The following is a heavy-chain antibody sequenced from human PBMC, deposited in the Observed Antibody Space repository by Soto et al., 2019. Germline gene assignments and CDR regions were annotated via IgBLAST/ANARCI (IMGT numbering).Heavy chain of an antibody. CDR2: ISYDGSNK. J-gene: IGHJ6*02. CDR1: GFTFSSYA. Sequence: GGSLRLSCAASGFTFSSYAMHWVRQAPGKGLEWVAVISYDGSNKYYADSVKGRFTISRDNSKNTLYLQMNSLRAEDTAVYYCATWKARKDVSGQGTTVTVSS. D-gene: IGHD1-1*01. V-gene: IGHV3-30-3*01. CDR3: ATWKARKDV.